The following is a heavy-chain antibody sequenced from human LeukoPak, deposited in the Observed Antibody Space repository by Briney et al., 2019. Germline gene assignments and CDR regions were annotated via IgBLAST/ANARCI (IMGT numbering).Heavy chain of an antibody. CDR3: ARETVGTMSD. CDR1: GFTFETFG. CDR2: VWPNGRIT. J-gene: IGHJ4*02. Sequence: GGSLRLSCAASGFTFETFGMHWVRQSPGKGLEWVGVVWPNGRITHYGDSVQGRFTISRDNSNSTLYLQMKSLRAEDTGLYYCARETVGTMSDWGQGTLVTVSS. V-gene: IGHV3-33*01. D-gene: IGHD1-26*01.